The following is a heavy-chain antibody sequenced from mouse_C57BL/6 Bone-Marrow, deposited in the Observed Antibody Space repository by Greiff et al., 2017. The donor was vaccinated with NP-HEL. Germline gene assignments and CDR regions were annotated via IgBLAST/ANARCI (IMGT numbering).Heavy chain of an antibody. J-gene: IGHJ4*01. CDR3: ARGDGYYPYYAMDY. CDR1: GYTFTSYW. CDR2: IHPNSGST. Sequence: QVQLQQPGAELVKPGASVKLSCKASGYTFTSYWMHWVKQRPGQGLEWIGMIHPNSGSTNYNEKFKSKATLTVDKSSSTAYMQLISLTSEDSAVYYCARGDGYYPYYAMDYWGQGTSVTVSS. V-gene: IGHV1-64*01. D-gene: IGHD2-3*01.